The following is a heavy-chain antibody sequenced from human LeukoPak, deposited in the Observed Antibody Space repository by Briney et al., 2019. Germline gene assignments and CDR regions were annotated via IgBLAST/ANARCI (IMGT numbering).Heavy chain of an antibody. V-gene: IGHV1-2*06. Sequence: ASVKVSCKPSGYTFIDYYLHWVRQAPGQGPEWMGRINPNSGGATYAQNFQGRVTMTRDTSISAAYMELNRLTSDDTAVYYCARPGAVWNFDYWGQGTLVTVSS. CDR3: ARPGAVWNFDY. D-gene: IGHD1-26*01. J-gene: IGHJ4*02. CDR1: GYTFIDYY. CDR2: INPNSGGA.